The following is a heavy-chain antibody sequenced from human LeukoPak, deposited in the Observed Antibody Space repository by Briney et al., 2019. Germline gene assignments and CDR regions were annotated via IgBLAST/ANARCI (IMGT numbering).Heavy chain of an antibody. Sequence: ASVKVSCKASGYTFTSYGISWVRQAPGQGLEWMGWISAYNGNTNYAQKLQGRVTMTTDTSTSTAYMELRSLRSDDTAVYYYARDGVVDVVVPAAIWVDYWGQGTLVTVSS. D-gene: IGHD2-2*02. CDR1: GYTFTSYG. V-gene: IGHV1-18*01. CDR2: ISAYNGNT. CDR3: ARDGVVDVVVPAAIWVDY. J-gene: IGHJ4*02.